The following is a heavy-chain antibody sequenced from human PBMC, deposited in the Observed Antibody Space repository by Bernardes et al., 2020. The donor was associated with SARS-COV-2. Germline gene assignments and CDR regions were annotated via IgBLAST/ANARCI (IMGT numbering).Heavy chain of an antibody. V-gene: IGHV3-11*01. CDR2: ISSSGSTI. CDR1: GFTFSDYY. CDR3: ARAIVGATPTTGYYYYGMDV. D-gene: IGHD1-26*01. Sequence: GGSLRLSCAASGFTFSDYYMSWIRQAPGKGLEWVSYISSSGSTIYYADSVKGRFTISRDNAKNSLYLQMNSLRAEDTAVYYCARAIVGATPTTGYYYYGMDVWGQGTTVTVSS. J-gene: IGHJ6*02.